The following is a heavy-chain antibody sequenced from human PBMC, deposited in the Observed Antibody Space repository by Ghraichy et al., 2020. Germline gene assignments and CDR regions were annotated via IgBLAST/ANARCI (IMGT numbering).Heavy chain of an antibody. CDR1: GFTFSSYG. D-gene: IGHD5-12*01. J-gene: IGHJ6*02. CDR3: ARDGQGIVATTYYGMDV. V-gene: IGHV3-33*01. Sequence: GGSLRLSCAASGFTFSSYGMHWVRQAPGKGLEWVAVIWYDGSNKYYADSVKGRFTISRDNSKNTLYLQMNSLRAEDTAVYYCARDGQGIVATTYYGMDVWGQGTTVTVSS. CDR2: IWYDGSNK.